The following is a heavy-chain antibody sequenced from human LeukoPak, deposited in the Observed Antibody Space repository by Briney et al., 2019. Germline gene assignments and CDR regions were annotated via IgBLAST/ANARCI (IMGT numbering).Heavy chain of an antibody. D-gene: IGHD2-21*02. V-gene: IGHV1-46*01. CDR3: ARENGGYSFDY. CDR2: INPSGGST. CDR1: GYTFTNYY. Sequence: ASVTVSCKASGYTFTNYYMHWVRQAPGQGLEWMGIINPSGGSTTYAQKFQGRVTMTRDTSTSTVYMELSSLRSEDTAVYYCARENGGYSFDYWGQGTLVTVSS. J-gene: IGHJ4*02.